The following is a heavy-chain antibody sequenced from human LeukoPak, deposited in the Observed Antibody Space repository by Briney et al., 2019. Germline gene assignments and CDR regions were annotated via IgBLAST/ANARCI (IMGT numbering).Heavy chain of an antibody. CDR3: AKVSRYDFWSGSPRGAFDI. D-gene: IGHD3-3*01. Sequence: GGSLRLSCAASGFTFGSYAMSWVRQALGKGLEWVSAISGSGGSTYYADSVKGRFTISRDNSKNTLYLQMNSLRAEDTAVYYCAKVSRYDFWSGSPRGAFDIWGQGTMVTVSS. V-gene: IGHV3-23*01. CDR1: GFTFGSYA. J-gene: IGHJ3*02. CDR2: ISGSGGST.